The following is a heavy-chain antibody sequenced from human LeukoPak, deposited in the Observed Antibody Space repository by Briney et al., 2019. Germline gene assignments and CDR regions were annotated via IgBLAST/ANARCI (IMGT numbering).Heavy chain of an antibody. V-gene: IGHV3-48*01. Sequence: GGSLRLSCAASGFTFSSYSMNWVRQAPGKGLEWVSHITASGTAMFYADSVKGRFTISRDNAKNSLYLQMNSLRADDTAIYYCARDKSYSAVAGTSPLYWGQGTLVTVSS. D-gene: IGHD6-19*01. CDR2: ITASGTAM. CDR3: ARDKSYSAVAGTSPLY. CDR1: GFTFSSYS. J-gene: IGHJ4*02.